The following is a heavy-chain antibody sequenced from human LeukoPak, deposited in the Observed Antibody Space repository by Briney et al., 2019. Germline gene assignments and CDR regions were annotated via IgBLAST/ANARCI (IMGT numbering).Heavy chain of an antibody. CDR3: ARELWFGELSRTRSYGMDV. CDR2: FDPEDGET. V-gene: IGHV1-24*01. J-gene: IGHJ6*02. Sequence: ASVKVSCKVSGYTLTELSMHWVRQAPGKGLEWMGGFDPEDGETIYAQKFQGRVTMTEDTSTDTAYMELSSLRSEDTAVYYCARELWFGELSRTRSYGMDVWGQGTTVTVSS. CDR1: GYTLTELS. D-gene: IGHD3-10*01.